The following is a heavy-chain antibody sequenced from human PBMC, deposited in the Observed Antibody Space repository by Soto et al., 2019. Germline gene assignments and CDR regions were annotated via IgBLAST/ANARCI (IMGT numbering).Heavy chain of an antibody. CDR2: IGLEWGRTKYLKT. D-gene: IGHD3-10*01. V-gene: IGHV1-18*01. CDR3: ARDYYQLGSDSTDCFDP. CDR1: GYSFSDYG. Sequence: ASVKVSCKASGYSFSDYGISWVRQAPGQGLEWMGWIGLEWGRTKYLKTNYAQKFKGRVTMTTDTSTATVYMELRSLRSDDTAVYFCARDYYQLGSDSTDCFDPWGQGTLVTVSS. J-gene: IGHJ5*02.